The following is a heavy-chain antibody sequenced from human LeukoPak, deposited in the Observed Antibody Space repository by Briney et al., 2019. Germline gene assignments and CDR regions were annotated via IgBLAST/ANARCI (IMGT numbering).Heavy chain of an antibody. J-gene: IGHJ4*02. Sequence: GASVKVSCKASGYTFNSHGISWVRQAPGQELEWMGWISTYIGNTNYAQNLQGRVTMTTDTSTSTAYMELRSLRSDDTAVYYCARAVSRYYDSSGYGDFFDYWGQGTLVTVSS. CDR2: ISTYIGNT. D-gene: IGHD3-22*01. CDR3: ARAVSRYYDSSGYGDFFDY. CDR1: GYTFNSHG. V-gene: IGHV1-18*01.